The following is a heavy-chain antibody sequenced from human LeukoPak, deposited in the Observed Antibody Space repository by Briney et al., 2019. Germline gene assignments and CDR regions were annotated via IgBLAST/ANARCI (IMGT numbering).Heavy chain of an antibody. CDR1: GYTFTSYG. V-gene: IGHV1-18*01. Sequence: ASVKVSCKASGYTFTSYGISWVRQAPGQGLEWMGWISAYNGNTNYAQKLQGRVTMTTDTSSSTAYMELRSLVSDDTAVYYCARLNEQWLPEGAYYFDYWGQGTLVTVSS. CDR3: ARLNEQWLPEGAYYFDY. J-gene: IGHJ4*02. D-gene: IGHD6-19*01. CDR2: ISAYNGNT.